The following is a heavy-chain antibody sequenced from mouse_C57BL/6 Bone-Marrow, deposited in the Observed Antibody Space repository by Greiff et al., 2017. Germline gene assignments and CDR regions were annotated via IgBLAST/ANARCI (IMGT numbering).Heavy chain of an antibody. J-gene: IGHJ2*01. Sequence: QVQLKESGAELVKPGASVKISCKASGYAFSSYWMNWVKQRPGQGLEWIGQIYPGDGDTNYNGKFKGKATLTADKSSSTAYMQLSSLTSEDSAVYFCARDGFITSFDYWGQGTTLTVSS. CDR3: ARDGFITSFDY. V-gene: IGHV1-80*01. CDR2: IYPGDGDT. CDR1: GYAFSSYW. D-gene: IGHD1-1*01.